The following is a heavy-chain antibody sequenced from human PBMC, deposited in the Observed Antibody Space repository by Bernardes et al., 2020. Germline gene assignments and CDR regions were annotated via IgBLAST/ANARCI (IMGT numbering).Heavy chain of an antibody. J-gene: IGHJ4*02. Sequence: SETLSLTCTVSGGSISSYYWSWIRQPPGKGLEWIGYIYYSGSTNYNPSLKSRVTISVDTSKNQFSLKLSSVTAADTAVYYCARVAYCSGGSCLAFDYWGQGTLVTVSS. D-gene: IGHD2-15*01. CDR1: GGSISSYY. CDR2: IYYSGST. CDR3: ARVAYCSGGSCLAFDY. V-gene: IGHV4-59*01.